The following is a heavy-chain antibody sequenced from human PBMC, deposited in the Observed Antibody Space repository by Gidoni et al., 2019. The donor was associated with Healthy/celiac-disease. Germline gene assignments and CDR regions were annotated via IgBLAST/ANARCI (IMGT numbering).Heavy chain of an antibody. V-gene: IGHV3-30*18. Sequence: QVQLVESGGGVVQPGRSLRLSCAASGFTFSSYGMHWVRQAPGKGLEWVAVISYDGSNKYYADSVKGRFTISRDNSKNTLYLQMNSLRAEDTAVYYCAKVLEPFWSGYMDVWGKGTTVTVSS. J-gene: IGHJ6*03. CDR3: AKVLEPFWSGYMDV. CDR1: GFTFSSYG. CDR2: ISYDGSNK. D-gene: IGHD3-3*01.